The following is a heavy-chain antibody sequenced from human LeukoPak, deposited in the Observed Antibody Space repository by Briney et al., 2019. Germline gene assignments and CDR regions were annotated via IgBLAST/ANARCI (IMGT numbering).Heavy chain of an antibody. CDR2: IWYDGSNK. CDR3: ARVSIDCSGGSCYHRPDY. J-gene: IGHJ4*02. V-gene: IGHV3-33*01. Sequence: PGRSLRLSCAASGFTFSSYGMHWVRQAPGKGLEWVAVIWYDGSNKYYADSVKGRFTISRDNSKNTLYLQMNSLRAEDTAVYYCARVSIDCSGGSCYHRPDYWGQGTLVTVSS. CDR1: GFTFSSYG. D-gene: IGHD2-15*01.